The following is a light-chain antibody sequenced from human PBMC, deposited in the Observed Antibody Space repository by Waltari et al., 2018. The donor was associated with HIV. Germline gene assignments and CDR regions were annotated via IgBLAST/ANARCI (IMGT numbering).Light chain of an antibody. CDR3: QQYDNYLWT. J-gene: IGKJ1*01. Sequence: DIQMTQSPFTLSASVGDRVTINCRASQSISSWLAWYQQKPGNVPKLLIYRASTLESGVPSRFSGSGSGTEFTLTISSLQPDDFATYYCQQYDNYLWTFGQGTKVEIK. V-gene: IGKV1-5*03. CDR2: RAS. CDR1: QSISSW.